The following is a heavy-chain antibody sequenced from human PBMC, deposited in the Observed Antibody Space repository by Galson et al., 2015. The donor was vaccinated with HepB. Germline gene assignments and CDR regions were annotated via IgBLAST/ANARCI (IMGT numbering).Heavy chain of an antibody. V-gene: IGHV3-7*01. CDR3: ARDEPSGSYRFDS. CDR2: IRQDGSEK. D-gene: IGHD1-26*01. CDR1: GFTSSSYW. Sequence: SLRLSCAASGFTSSSYWMSWVRQAPGKGLEWVANIRQDGSEKYYVDSVKGRFTISGDNAKNSLYLQMNSLRAEDTAVYYCARDEPSGSYRFDSWGQGALVTVSS. J-gene: IGHJ4*02.